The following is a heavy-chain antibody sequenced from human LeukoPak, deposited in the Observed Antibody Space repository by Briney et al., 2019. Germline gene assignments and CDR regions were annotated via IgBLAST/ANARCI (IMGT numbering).Heavy chain of an antibody. CDR1: GFTVRSNY. V-gene: IGHV3-66*01. J-gene: IGHJ4*02. CDR2: ISSGGST. CDR3: SRDRMGTKSFDC. Sequence: HPGESLRLSCAASGFTVRSNYMSWVRQAPGKGLEWVSVISSGGSTYCADSVKGRFTISRDSSKNTLYLQMKSLRAEDTALYYCSRDRMGTKSFDCWGQGTLVTVSS. D-gene: IGHD5-24*01.